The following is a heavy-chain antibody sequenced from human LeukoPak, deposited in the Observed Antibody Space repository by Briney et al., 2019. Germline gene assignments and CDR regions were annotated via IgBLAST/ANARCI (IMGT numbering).Heavy chain of an antibody. Sequence: SETLCLTCTVSGGSISSYYWSWVRQPPGKGREWSGYVFYSGTTNYNPSLKRRVTISIDTSKKQFSLKLSSVTAADTAVYYCARQGGGYDYYYYYGMDVWGQGTTVTVCS. D-gene: IGHD3-16*01. CDR3: ARQGGGYDYYYYYGMDV. CDR1: GGSISSYY. V-gene: IGHV4-59*08. J-gene: IGHJ6*02. CDR2: VFYSGTT.